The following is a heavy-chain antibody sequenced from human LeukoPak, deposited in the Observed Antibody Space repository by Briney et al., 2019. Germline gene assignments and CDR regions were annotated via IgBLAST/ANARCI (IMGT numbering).Heavy chain of an antibody. J-gene: IGHJ2*01. CDR1: GGPISSYY. V-gene: IGHV4-59*01. D-gene: IGHD7-27*01. CDR2: IYYSGST. CDR3: ARDWGPKTLDL. Sequence: PSETLSLTCTVSGGPISSYYWSWIRQPPRKVLAWIGYIYYSGSTNYNPSLKSRVTKSVDTSKNQFSLKLSSATAADTAVYYCARDWGPKTLDLWGRGTLVTVSS.